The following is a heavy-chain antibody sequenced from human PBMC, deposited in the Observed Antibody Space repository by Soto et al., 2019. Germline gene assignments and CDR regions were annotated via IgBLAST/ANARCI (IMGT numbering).Heavy chain of an antibody. CDR3: ARGPYNYDFWSRTGRKNYFDY. CDR2: INHSGST. Sequence: SETLSLTCAVYGGSFSGYYWSWIRQPPGKGLEWIGEINHSGSTNYNPSLKSRVTISVDTSKNQFSLKLSSVTAADTAVYYCARGPYNYDFWSRTGRKNYFDYWGQGTLVTVSS. V-gene: IGHV4-34*01. D-gene: IGHD3-3*01. CDR1: GGSFSGYY. J-gene: IGHJ4*02.